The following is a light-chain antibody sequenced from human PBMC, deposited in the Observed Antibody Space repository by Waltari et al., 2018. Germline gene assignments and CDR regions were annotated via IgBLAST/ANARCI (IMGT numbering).Light chain of an antibody. Sequence: QSALTQPASASGSPGQSITISCPGTSSHVGGYSFVSWYQQHPGKAPKLMIYDVSKRPSGISNRFSGSKSGNTASLTISGLQTEDEADYFCSTYTTSSALLFGGGTRLTVL. J-gene: IGLJ3*02. CDR2: DVS. CDR3: STYTTSSALL. V-gene: IGLV2-14*03. CDR1: SSHVGGYSF.